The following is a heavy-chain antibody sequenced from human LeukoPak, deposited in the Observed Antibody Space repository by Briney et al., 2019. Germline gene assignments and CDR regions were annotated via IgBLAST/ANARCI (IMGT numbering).Heavy chain of an antibody. V-gene: IGHV4-61*01. CDR1: GGSINNTYYS. CDR2: IYDSGST. J-gene: IGHJ3*02. CDR3: AREGSSAPSDAFDI. Sequence: NPSETLSLTCTVSGGSINNTYYSWGWIRQPPGKGLEWIGYIYDSGSTNHNPSLKSRVTISVDTSKNQFSLKLSSVTAADTAVYYCAREGSSAPSDAFDIWGQGTMVIVSS.